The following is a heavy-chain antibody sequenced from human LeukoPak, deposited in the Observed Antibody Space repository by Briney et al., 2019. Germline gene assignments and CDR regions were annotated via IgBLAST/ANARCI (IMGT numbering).Heavy chain of an antibody. CDR1: GGSISSGGYS. V-gene: IGHV4-30-2*01. J-gene: IGHJ6*02. CDR3: AETGSPLANYYYYGMDV. CDR2: IYHSGST. Sequence: SETLSLTCAVSGGSISSGGYSWSWIRQPPGKGLEWIGYIYHSGSTYYNPSLKSRVTISVDTSKNQFSLKLSSVTAADTAVYYCAETGSPLANYYYYGMDVWGQGTTVTVSS. D-gene: IGHD6-19*01.